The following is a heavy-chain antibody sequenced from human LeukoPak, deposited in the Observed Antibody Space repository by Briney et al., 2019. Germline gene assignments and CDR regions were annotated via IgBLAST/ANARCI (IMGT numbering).Heavy chain of an antibody. CDR1: GFTFSSHG. D-gene: IGHD4-17*01. Sequence: GGTLRLSCVASGFTFSSHGMNWVRQAPGKGLEWVSAISASGGSTYYADSVKGRFTISRDNSKNTLYLQMNSLRAEDTAVFYCAKRGDYGDFYWGQGTLVTVSS. CDR3: AKRGDYGDFY. CDR2: ISASGGST. V-gene: IGHV3-23*01. J-gene: IGHJ1*01.